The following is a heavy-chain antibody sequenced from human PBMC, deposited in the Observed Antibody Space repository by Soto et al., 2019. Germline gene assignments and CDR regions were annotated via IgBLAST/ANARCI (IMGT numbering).Heavy chain of an antibody. Sequence: PGGSLRLSCAASGFTFNSYAMSWVRQAPGKGLEWVSTIIGSGGSTYYADSVEGRFSVSRDNSKNTLYLQMNSLRAEDTAVYYCAKDRNYYDSSGYDYWGQGTLVTVSS. CDR1: GFTFNSYA. J-gene: IGHJ4*02. V-gene: IGHV3-23*01. D-gene: IGHD3-22*01. CDR2: IIGSGGST. CDR3: AKDRNYYDSSGYDY.